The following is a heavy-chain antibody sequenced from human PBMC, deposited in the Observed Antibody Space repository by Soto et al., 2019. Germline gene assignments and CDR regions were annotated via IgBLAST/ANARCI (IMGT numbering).Heavy chain of an antibody. CDR2: IIANYGTT. Sequence: ASVKVSCKASGGTFSSYAISWVRQAPGQGLEWMGGIIANYGTTNYAQKFQGRVTMTTDTSTSTAYMELRSLRSDDTAVYYCARLPYYDFWSGSNWFDPWGQGTLVTVSS. J-gene: IGHJ5*02. CDR3: ARLPYYDFWSGSNWFDP. CDR1: GGTFSSYA. D-gene: IGHD3-3*01. V-gene: IGHV1-69*05.